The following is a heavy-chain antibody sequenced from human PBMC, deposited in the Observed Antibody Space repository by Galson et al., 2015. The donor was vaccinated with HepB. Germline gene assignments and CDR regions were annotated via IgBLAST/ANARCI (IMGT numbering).Heavy chain of an antibody. CDR1: GDPITGYY. V-gene: IGHV4-59*01. Sequence: LSLTCTVSGDPITGYYWSWIRQPPGKGLEWIGYVYYSGNTKYSPSLKSRVTISVGTSKNQFSLKLRSVTAADTALYYCASSLGGSTGWYTGYWGQGILVTVSS. CDR3: ASSLGGSTGWYTGY. J-gene: IGHJ4*02. CDR2: VYYSGNT. D-gene: IGHD6-19*01.